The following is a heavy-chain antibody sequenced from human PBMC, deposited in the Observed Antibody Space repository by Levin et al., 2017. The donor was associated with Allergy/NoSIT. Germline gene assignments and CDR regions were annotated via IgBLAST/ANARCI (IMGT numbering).Heavy chain of an antibody. V-gene: IGHV3-33*01. CDR3: AREYYDYVWGSYSAFDI. CDR1: GITFSTYG. D-gene: IGHD3-16*01. CDR2: IWYDGSNK. J-gene: IGHJ3*02. Sequence: GESLKISCAASGITFSTYGMHWVRQAPGKGLEWVAVIWYDGSNKYYADSVKGRFTISRDNSKNTLYLQMNSLRAEDTAVYYCAREYYDYVWGSYSAFDIWGQGTMVTVSS.